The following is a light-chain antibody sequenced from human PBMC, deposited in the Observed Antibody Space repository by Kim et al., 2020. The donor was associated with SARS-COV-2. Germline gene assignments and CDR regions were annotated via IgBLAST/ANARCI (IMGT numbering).Light chain of an antibody. J-gene: IGLJ3*02. CDR2: SDN. CDR3: AVWDDSLHGNWV. Sequence: QSVLTQPPSASGTPGQRVTISCSGSSSNIGTNTVNWYQQLTGTAPKLLIYSDNQRPSGVPDRFSASKSGTSASLAISGLQSEDEADYYCAVWDDSLHGNWVFGGGTQLTVL. CDR1: SSNIGTNT. V-gene: IGLV1-44*01.